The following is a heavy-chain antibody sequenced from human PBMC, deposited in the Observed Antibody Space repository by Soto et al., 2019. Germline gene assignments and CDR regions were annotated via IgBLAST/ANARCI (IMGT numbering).Heavy chain of an antibody. Sequence: VKVSCKASGYTFNNYDIHWVRQAPGHGLEWMGWMNPNSGNTGYAQNFRGRVTMTQNTLYLQMNSLRAEDTAVYYCAKVKVAMDIIFDYWGQGTLVTVSS. D-gene: IGHD5-12*01. CDR1: GYTFNNYD. CDR3: AKVKVAMDIIFDY. V-gene: IGHV1-8*02. CDR2: MNPNSGNT. J-gene: IGHJ4*02.